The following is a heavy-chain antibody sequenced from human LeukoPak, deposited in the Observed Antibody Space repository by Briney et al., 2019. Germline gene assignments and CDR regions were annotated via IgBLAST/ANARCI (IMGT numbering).Heavy chain of an antibody. V-gene: IGHV3-33*06. Sequence: PGGSLRLSCAASGFTFSSYGMHWVRQAPGKGLEWVAVIWYDGSNKYYADSVKGRFTISRDNSKNTLYLQMNSLRAEDTAVYYCAKDWRRVTATFLDYWGQGTLVTVSS. J-gene: IGHJ4*02. CDR3: AKDWRRVTATFLDY. D-gene: IGHD2-21*02. CDR1: GFTFSSYG. CDR2: IWYDGSNK.